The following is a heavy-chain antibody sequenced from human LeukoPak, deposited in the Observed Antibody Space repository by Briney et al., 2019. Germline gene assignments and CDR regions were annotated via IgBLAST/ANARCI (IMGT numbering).Heavy chain of an antibody. J-gene: IGHJ4*02. CDR1: GFTFNIYA. Sequence: GGSLRLSCAASGFTFNIYALHWVRQAPGKGLEWVANIYRDGSDKYYADSVKGRITISRDNAKNSLYLQMNSLRAEDTAVYYCARGVVVGGITGYLDYWGQGTLVTVSS. CDR2: IYRDGSDK. V-gene: IGHV3-7*03. D-gene: IGHD1-26*01. CDR3: ARGVVVGGITGYLDY.